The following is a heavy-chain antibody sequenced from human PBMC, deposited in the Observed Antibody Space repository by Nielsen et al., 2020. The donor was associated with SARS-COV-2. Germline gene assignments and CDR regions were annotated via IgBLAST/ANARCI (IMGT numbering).Heavy chain of an antibody. CDR3: ARARLELEEGYYYYYYGMDV. Sequence: GESLKISCAASGFTFSSYDMHWVRQATGKGLEWVSAIGTAGDTYYPGSVKGRFTISRENAKNSLYLQMNSLRAGDTAVYYCARARLELEEGYYYYYYGMDVWGQGTTVTVSS. CDR1: GFTFSSYD. V-gene: IGHV3-13*01. J-gene: IGHJ6*02. CDR2: IGTAGDT. D-gene: IGHD1-7*01.